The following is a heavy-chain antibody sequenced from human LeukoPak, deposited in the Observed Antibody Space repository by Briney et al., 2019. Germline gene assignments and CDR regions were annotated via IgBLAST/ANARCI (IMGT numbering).Heavy chain of an antibody. D-gene: IGHD5-18*01. CDR2: VKYSGSI. J-gene: IGHJ6*03. CDR3: ARRPGYSYGYYYYYYMDV. V-gene: IGHV4-34*01. Sequence: SETLSLTCAVYGGSFSSDYWNWIRQPPGKGLEWIGEVKYSGSINYNPSLKSRVTISIDTSKNQFSLKLTSVTAADTAVYYCARRPGYSYGYYYYYYMDVWGKGTTVTVSS. CDR1: GGSFSSDY.